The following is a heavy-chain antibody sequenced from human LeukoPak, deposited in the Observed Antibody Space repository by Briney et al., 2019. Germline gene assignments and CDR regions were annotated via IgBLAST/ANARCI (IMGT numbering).Heavy chain of an antibody. V-gene: IGHV1-69*06. CDR3: ATDAPSETTLASAFDI. CDR1: GGTFSSYA. Sequence: ASVKVSCKASGGTFSSYAISWVRQAPGQGLEWMGGIIPMFGTAHYAQKLQGRVTITADKSTRTAYMEVSSLRCEDTAVYYCATDAPSETTLASAFDIWGQGTMVTVSS. CDR2: IIPMFGTA. J-gene: IGHJ3*02. D-gene: IGHD1-1*01.